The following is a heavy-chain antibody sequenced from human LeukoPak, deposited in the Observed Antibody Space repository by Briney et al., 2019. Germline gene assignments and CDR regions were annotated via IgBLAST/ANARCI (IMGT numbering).Heavy chain of an antibody. CDR2: IYSGGAT. J-gene: IGHJ4*02. D-gene: IGHD2-15*01. CDR1: GFTVSSSY. Sequence: GGSLRLSCAASGFTVSSSYMTWVRQAPGKGLEWVAVIYSGGATYYADSVKGRYIISRDNSKNTLFLQMNSLRAEDTAVYYCARVGGYCSGGSCLAFGSWGQGTLVTVSS. CDR3: ARVGGYCSGGSCLAFGS. V-gene: IGHV3-53*01.